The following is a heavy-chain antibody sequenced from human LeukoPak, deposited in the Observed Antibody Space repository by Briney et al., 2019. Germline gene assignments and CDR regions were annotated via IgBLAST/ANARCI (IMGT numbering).Heavy chain of an antibody. CDR1: GYTFTSYD. V-gene: IGHV1-8*03. D-gene: IGHD6-25*01. Sequence: ASVKLSCKSSGYTFTSYDINWVRQATGQGLEWMGWMNPNSGNTGYAQKFQGRVTITRNTSISTAYMELSSLRSEDTAVYYCARNTAANDAFDIWGQGTMVTVSS. CDR3: ARNTAANDAFDI. CDR2: MNPNSGNT. J-gene: IGHJ3*02.